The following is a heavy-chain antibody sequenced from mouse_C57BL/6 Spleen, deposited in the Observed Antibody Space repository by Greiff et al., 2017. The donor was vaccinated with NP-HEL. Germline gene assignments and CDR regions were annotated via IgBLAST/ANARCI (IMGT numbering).Heavy chain of an antibody. V-gene: IGHV6-3*01. J-gene: IGHJ2*01. CDR3: ACGSSYYFDY. D-gene: IGHD1-1*01. Sequence: EVKVEESGGGLVQPGGSMKLSCVASGFTFSNYWMNWVRQSPEKGLEWVAQISLKSGNYATHYAESVKGRLTISRDDSKSSVYLQKNNLRAEDTGIYDCACGSSYYFDYWGQGTTLTVSS. CDR2: ISLKSGNYAT. CDR1: GFTFSNYW.